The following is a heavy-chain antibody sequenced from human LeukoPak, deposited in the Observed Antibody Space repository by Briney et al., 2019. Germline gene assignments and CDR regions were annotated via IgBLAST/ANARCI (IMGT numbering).Heavy chain of an antibody. CDR2: IYYSGSP. J-gene: IGHJ4*02. D-gene: IGHD3-10*01. V-gene: IGHV4-39*07. Sequence: SETLSLTCTVSGGSINSSSYYWRGIRQPPGKGLEWMGCIYYSGSPYYNPSHKSRDTIPVHTSKNQFSLKLSSVTAADTAVYYGARVIGVWFGELWGIDYWGQGTLVTVSS. CDR1: GGSINSSSYY. CDR3: ARVIGVWFGELWGIDY.